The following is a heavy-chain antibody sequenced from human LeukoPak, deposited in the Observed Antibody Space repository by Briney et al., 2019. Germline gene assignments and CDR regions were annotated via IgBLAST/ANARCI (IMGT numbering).Heavy chain of an antibody. CDR3: ARGRHARDI. CDR1: GCSLRARGRG. Sequence: SGPTLVNPTQTLTLTCTFSGCSLRARGRGGRGIRQPPGKGLEWLSRIDWDEDKYYTTSLKTRLTISKDTSKTQVVLTMTNMDPVDTATYYCARGRHARDIWGQGTMVTVSS. CDR2: IDWDEDK. J-gene: IGHJ3*02. V-gene: IGHV2-70*11.